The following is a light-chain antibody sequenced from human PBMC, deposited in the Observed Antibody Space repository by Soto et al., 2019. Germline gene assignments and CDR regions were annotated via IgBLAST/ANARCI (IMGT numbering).Light chain of an antibody. CDR1: QGVSRK. V-gene: IGKV3-15*01. CDR2: GAS. Sequence: DIVMTRSPATLSVAPGERVTFSCRASQGVSRKLAWYQHKPGQAPRLLISGASTGATGTPARFSGSGSGTEFTLTISSLQSEDCAIYYCQQYHTWPITFGGGTKVEIK. J-gene: IGKJ4*01. CDR3: QQYHTWPIT.